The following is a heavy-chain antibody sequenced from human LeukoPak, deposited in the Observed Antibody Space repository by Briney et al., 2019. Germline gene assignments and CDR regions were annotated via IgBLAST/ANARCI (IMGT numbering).Heavy chain of an antibody. J-gene: IGHJ4*02. D-gene: IGHD3-10*01. CDR1: GFTFSSYS. CDR3: ARDYYGSGSVLDY. CDR2: ISSSSSYI. V-gene: IGHV3-21*01. Sequence: GGSLRLSCAASGFTFSSYSMNWVRQAPGKGLEWVSSISSSSSYIYYADSVKGRFTIPRDNAKNSLYLQMNSLRAEDTAVYYCARDYYGSGSVLDYWGQGTLVTVSS.